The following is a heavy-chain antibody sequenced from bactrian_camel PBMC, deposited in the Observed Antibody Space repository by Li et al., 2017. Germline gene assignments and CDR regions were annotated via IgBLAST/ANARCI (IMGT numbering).Heavy chain of an antibody. CDR3: AADRCYPGWSRSGDEFPY. V-gene: IGHV3S53*01. Sequence: HVQLVESGGGSVEAGESLRLSCEASGNTDDATCMGWFRQIPDKEREGVAGIESDGSTIYADSVKGRFTISPDNSKNTLYLQMNSLKPEDTAMYYCAADRCYPGWSRSGDEFPYWGRGTQVTVS. J-gene: IGHJ4*01. D-gene: IGHD1*01. CDR2: IESDGST. CDR1: GNTDDATC.